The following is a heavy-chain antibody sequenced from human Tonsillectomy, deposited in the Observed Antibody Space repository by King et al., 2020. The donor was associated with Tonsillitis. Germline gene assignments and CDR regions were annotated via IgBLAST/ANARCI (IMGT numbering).Heavy chain of an antibody. D-gene: IGHD5-18*01. CDR2: LYYSGST. J-gene: IGHJ4*02. Sequence: QLQESGPGLVKPSETLSLTCTVSGGSISSSSSSWGWIRQPPGKGLEWIGSLYYSGSTYYNPSLKSRGTISVDTSKNHFSLNLSSVTAADTAVYYCARQMPRYSYGRHPYYFDYWGQGTLVTVSS. V-gene: IGHV4-39*01. CDR3: ARQMPRYSYGRHPYYFDY. CDR1: GGSISSSSSS.